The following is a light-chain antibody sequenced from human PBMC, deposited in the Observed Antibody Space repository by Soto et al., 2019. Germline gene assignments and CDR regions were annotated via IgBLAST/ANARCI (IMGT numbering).Light chain of an antibody. CDR3: QKYASAPYT. V-gene: IGKV1-27*01. CDR1: QDIGNY. CDR2: AAS. Sequence: DIQMTQSPSSLSASVGDRVTITCRASQDIGNYVAWYHQRSGKVPNLLIYAASTLQSGVPSRFSGGGSGTEFTLTISGLQSEDVATYYCQKYASAPYTFGPGTKLEI. J-gene: IGKJ2*01.